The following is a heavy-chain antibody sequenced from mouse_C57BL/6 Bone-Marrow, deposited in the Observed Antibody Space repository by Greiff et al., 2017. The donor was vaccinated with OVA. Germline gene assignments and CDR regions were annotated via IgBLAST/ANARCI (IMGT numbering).Heavy chain of an antibody. CDR3: ARSGDYDYFDY. D-gene: IGHD2-4*01. Sequence: QVQLQQSGAELVKPGASVKLSCKASGYTFTSYWMQWVKQRPGQGLEWIGEIDPSDSYTNYNQKFKGKATLTVDTSSSTAYMQLSSLTSEDSAVYYCARSGDYDYFDYWGQGTGLSVTS. J-gene: IGHJ2*03. CDR1: GYTFTSYW. V-gene: IGHV1-50*01. CDR2: IDPSDSYT.